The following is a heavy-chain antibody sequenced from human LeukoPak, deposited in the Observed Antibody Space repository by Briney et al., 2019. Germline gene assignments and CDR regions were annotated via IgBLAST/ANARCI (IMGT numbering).Heavy chain of an antibody. Sequence: EGSMRISCAASGFTFSSYGMHWVRHAPGKGLEWVAFIRYDGSDKSYADSVKGRFTISRDNSENTLYLQINSLRVEDTAVYYCAKDTPTTGYHLDSWGQGTLVTVSS. CDR3: AKDTPTTGYHLDS. V-gene: IGHV3-30*02. J-gene: IGHJ4*02. D-gene: IGHD1-1*01. CDR2: IRYDGSDK. CDR1: GFTFSSYG.